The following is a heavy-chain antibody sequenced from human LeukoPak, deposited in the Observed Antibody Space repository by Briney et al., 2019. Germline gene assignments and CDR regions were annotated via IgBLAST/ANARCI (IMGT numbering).Heavy chain of an antibody. V-gene: IGHV3-48*01. Sequence: GGSLRLTCAASGFSFSSYSMNWVRQAPGKGLEWISYISSGSSTIFYADSVKGRFTISRDNAKNSLYLQMNSLRAEDTAVYYCASDCSGGSLRYWGQGTLVTVSS. CDR2: ISSGSSTI. D-gene: IGHD2-15*01. CDR3: ASDCSGGSLRY. J-gene: IGHJ4*02. CDR1: GFSFSSYS.